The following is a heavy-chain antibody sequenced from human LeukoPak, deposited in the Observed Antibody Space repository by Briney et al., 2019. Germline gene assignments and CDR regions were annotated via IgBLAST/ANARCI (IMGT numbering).Heavy chain of an antibody. CDR2: IYQSGTT. CDR3: ARESRECDY. V-gene: IGHV4-4*07. CDR1: GGSISSFY. Sequence: SETLSLTCTVSGGSISSFYWSWIRQPAGKGLEWIGRIYQSGTTNYNPSLKSRVALSIDTSKNHFSLKLSSVTAADTAVYYCARESRECDYWGQGTLVTVSS. D-gene: IGHD3-3*01. J-gene: IGHJ4*02.